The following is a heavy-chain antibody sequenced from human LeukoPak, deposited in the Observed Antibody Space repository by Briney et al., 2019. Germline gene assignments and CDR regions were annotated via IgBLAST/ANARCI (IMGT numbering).Heavy chain of an antibody. D-gene: IGHD3-3*01. Sequence: PSQTLSLTCTVSGGSISSGDYYWSWIRQPPGKGLEWIGYIYYSGSTYYNPSLKSRVTISVDTSKNQFSLKLSSVTAADTAVYYCARGLRFGVVISALDYWGQGTLVTVSS. CDR1: GGSISSGDYY. V-gene: IGHV4-30-4*01. CDR3: ARGLRFGVVISALDY. J-gene: IGHJ4*02. CDR2: IYYSGST.